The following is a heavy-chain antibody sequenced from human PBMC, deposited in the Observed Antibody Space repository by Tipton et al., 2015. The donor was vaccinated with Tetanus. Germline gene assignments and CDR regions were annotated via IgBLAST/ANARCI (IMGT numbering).Heavy chain of an antibody. J-gene: IGHJ3*01. CDR1: GDSISNKDYY. CDR2: VYYIGSN. Sequence: TLSLTCNVSGDSISNKDYYWGWIRQSPGQGLEWLATVYYIGSNYYNPSLKSRLSISVAPSRNLFSLKLTSLTAADTAIYYCARTFPVGGSRIRGGCPFDVWGPGTLVTVSS. V-gene: IGHV4-39*01. D-gene: IGHD2-15*01. CDR3: ARTFPVGGSRIRGGCPFDV.